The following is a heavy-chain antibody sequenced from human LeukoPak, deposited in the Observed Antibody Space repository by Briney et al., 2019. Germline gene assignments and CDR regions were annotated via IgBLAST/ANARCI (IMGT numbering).Heavy chain of an antibody. CDR1: GGTFSSYA. D-gene: IGHD3-22*01. J-gene: IGHJ6*02. CDR2: IIPIFGTA. CDR3: ATPYYYDSSGDYGMDV. V-gene: IGHV1-69*13. Sequence: PGASVKVSCKASGGTFSSYAISWVRQAPGQGLEWMGGIIPIFGTADYAQKFQGRVTITADESTSTAYMELSSLRSEDTAVYYCATPYYYDSSGDYGMDVWGQGTTVTVSS.